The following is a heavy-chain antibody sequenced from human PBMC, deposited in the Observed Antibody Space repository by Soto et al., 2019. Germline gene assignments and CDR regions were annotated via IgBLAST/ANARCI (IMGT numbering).Heavy chain of an antibody. CDR2: IYYAGTT. D-gene: IGHD3-22*01. CDR1: DGSLSPNY. J-gene: IGHJ4*02. CDR3: ARLGRYYQALDS. V-gene: IGHV4-59*08. Sequence: QVHLQESGPGLVKPSETLSLSCTVSDGSLSPNYWSWIRQPPGKGLEWIGYIYYAGTTTYNPSLKSRVTISLDTPTNEVSLKLASVTAADTAVYYCARLGRYYQALDSWGPGTLVTVSS.